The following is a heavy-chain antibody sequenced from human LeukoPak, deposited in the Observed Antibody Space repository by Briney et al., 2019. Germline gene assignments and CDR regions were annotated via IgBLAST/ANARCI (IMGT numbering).Heavy chain of an antibody. CDR1: GYTLTELS. D-gene: IGHD3-22*01. CDR3: ATGGTYYYANTSYHTFDY. Sequence: ASVKVSWKVSGYTLTELSIHWVRLAPGKRLEWMGGFDPEDGETIYAQKFQGRVTMTEDTSTYTANMELSSLRSDDTAVYYCATGGTYYYANTSYHTFDYWGQGTLLTVSS. V-gene: IGHV1-24*01. CDR2: FDPEDGET. J-gene: IGHJ4*02.